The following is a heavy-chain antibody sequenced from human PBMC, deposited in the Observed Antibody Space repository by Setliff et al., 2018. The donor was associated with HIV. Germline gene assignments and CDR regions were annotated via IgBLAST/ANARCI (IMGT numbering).Heavy chain of an antibody. CDR2: ISAYNGNT. J-gene: IGHJ4*02. CDR1: GGTFSSYA. V-gene: IGHV1-18*01. D-gene: IGHD2-2*01. CDR3: ARDLGYCTSTSCYGVFDY. Sequence: ASVKVSCKASGGTFSSYAFSWVRQAPGQGLEWMGGISAYNGNTNYAQKVQGRVTMTTDTSTSTAYMVLRSLRSDDTAVYYCARDLGYCTSTSCYGVFDYWGQGTLVTVSS.